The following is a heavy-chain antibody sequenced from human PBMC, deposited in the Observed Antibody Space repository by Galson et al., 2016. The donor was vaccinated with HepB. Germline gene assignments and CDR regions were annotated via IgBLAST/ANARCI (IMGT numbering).Heavy chain of an antibody. CDR2: IYYIGST. J-gene: IGHJ3*02. CDR1: GGSISSSNW. V-gene: IGHV4-4*02. D-gene: IGHD3-10*01. Sequence: ETLSLTCAVSGGSISSSNWWSWVRQPPGKGLEWIGEIYYIGSTNYNPSLKSRVTISVDKSKNQFSLKLSSVTAADTALYYCARALPGLHAFDIWGQGTMVIVSS. CDR3: ARALPGLHAFDI.